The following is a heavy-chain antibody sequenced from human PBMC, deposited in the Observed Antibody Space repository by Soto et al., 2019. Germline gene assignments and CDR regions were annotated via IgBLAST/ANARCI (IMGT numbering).Heavy chain of an antibody. V-gene: IGHV3-23*01. J-gene: IGHJ4*02. Sequence: GGSLRLSCAASGFTFSSYAMSWVRQAPGKGLEWVSAISGSGGSTYYADSVKGRFTISRDNSKNTLYLQMNSLRAEDTAVYYCAKGLDGYNFAIPNDYWGQGTLVTVSS. CDR2: ISGSGGST. CDR1: GFTFSSYA. D-gene: IGHD5-12*01. CDR3: AKGLDGYNFAIPNDY.